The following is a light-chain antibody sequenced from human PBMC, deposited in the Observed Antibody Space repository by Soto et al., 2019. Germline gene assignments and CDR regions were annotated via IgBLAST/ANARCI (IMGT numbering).Light chain of an antibody. J-gene: IGKJ1*01. CDR1: QSVSTN. V-gene: IGKV3-15*01. Sequence: ETLMTQSPATLSVSPGETATLSCRASQSVSTNLAWYQQKFGQAPRLVIYGASSRANGVPAMFSGGGSGTEFTLSVSSQQAEDFAGYYCQQYNNWPRTFGQGTKVEVK. CDR3: QQYNNWPRT. CDR2: GAS.